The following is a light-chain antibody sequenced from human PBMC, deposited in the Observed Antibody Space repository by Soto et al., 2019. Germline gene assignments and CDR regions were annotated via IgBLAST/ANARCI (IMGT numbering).Light chain of an antibody. J-gene: IGKJ1*01. Sequence: DIQMTQSPSTLSASVGDRLTIACRASQSIDSWLAWYQQKPGRAPKLLIYKASTLESGVPSRFSGSGSGTEFTLTISSLQPDDFATYYCQQYRFYWTFGQGTKVEI. CDR1: QSIDSW. CDR2: KAS. V-gene: IGKV1-5*03. CDR3: QQYRFYWT.